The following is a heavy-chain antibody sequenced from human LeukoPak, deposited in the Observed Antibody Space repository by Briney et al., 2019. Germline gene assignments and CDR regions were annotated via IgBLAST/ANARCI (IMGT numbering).Heavy chain of an antibody. CDR3: ARGNIDGYGFGYSDYPRLSIDY. Sequence: ASVKVSCKASGYTFTSYYMHWVRQAPGQGLEWMGIINPSGGRTNYAQKFQGRVTMTRDTSTSTVYMELSSLRSEDTAVYYCARGNIDGYGFGYSDYPRLSIDYWGQGTLVTVSS. J-gene: IGHJ4*02. CDR2: INPSGGRT. D-gene: IGHD5-18*01. CDR1: GYTFTSYY. V-gene: IGHV1-46*01.